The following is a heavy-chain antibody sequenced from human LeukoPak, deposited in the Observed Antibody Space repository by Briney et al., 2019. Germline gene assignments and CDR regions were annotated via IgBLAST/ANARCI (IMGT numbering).Heavy chain of an antibody. CDR3: ARSYSSSWYSWGY. CDR2: INPNSGGT. V-gene: IGHV1-2*02. CDR1: GYTFTGYY. J-gene: IGHJ4*02. Sequence: ASVKVSCKASGYTFTGYYMHWVRQAPGQGLEGMGWINPNSGGTNYAQKFQGRVTMTRDTSISTAYMAVSRLRSDDTAVYYCARSYSSSWYSWGYWGQGTLVTVSS. D-gene: IGHD6-13*01.